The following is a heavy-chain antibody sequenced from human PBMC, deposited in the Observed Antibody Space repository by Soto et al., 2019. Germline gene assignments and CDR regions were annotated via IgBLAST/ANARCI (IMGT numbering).Heavy chain of an antibody. Sequence: ASVKVSCKASGYTFTGYYMHWVRQAPGQELEWMGWINPNSGGTNYAQKFQGWVTMTRDTSISTAYMELSRLRSDDTAVYYCARRGYCSGGSCYPVDAFDIWGQGTMVTVSS. J-gene: IGHJ3*02. D-gene: IGHD2-15*01. CDR3: ARRGYCSGGSCYPVDAFDI. CDR2: INPNSGGT. V-gene: IGHV1-2*04. CDR1: GYTFTGYY.